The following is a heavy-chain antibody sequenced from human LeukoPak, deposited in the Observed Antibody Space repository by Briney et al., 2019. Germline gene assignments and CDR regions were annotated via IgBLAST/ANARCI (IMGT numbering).Heavy chain of an antibody. CDR1: GFTFSSYW. CDR3: ARDREQWLSLWHFDY. J-gene: IGHJ4*02. CDR2: INSDGSST. D-gene: IGHD6-19*01. Sequence: GGSLRLSCAASGFTFSSYWMHWVRQAPGKGLVWVSRINSDGSSTSYADSVKGRFTISRDNAKNSLYLQMNSLRAEDTAVYYCARDREQWLSLWHFDYWGQGTLVTVSS. V-gene: IGHV3-74*01.